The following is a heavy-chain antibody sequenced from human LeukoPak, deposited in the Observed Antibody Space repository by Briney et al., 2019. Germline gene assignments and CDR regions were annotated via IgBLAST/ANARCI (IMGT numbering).Heavy chain of an antibody. Sequence: PSETLSLTCAVYGDSFSGFYWTWVRQAPGKGLEWIGEISYSGTPRYNPSLNSRIPVTLDTSKKQISLNLSPVTAADTAVYYCVRGNVKHYHSVADEYYYYMDVWGKGTAVIVSS. J-gene: IGHJ6*03. CDR3: VRGNVKHYHSVADEYYYYMDV. D-gene: IGHD6-19*01. CDR1: GDSFSGFY. CDR2: ISYSGTP. V-gene: IGHV4-34*01.